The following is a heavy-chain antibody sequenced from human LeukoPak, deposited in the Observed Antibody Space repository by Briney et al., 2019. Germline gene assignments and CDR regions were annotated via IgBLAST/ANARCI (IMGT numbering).Heavy chain of an antibody. J-gene: IGHJ3*02. D-gene: IGHD2-2*01. V-gene: IGHV3-7*01. CDR2: IKQDGSEK. CDR3: AREPKYCSSTSCYFDI. Sequence: AGGSLRLSCAASGLTFSSYWMSWVRQAPGKGLEWVANIKQDGSEKYYVDSVKGRFTISRDNAKNSLYLQMNSLRAEDTAVYYCAREPKYCSSTSCYFDIWGQGTMVTVSS. CDR1: GLTFSSYW.